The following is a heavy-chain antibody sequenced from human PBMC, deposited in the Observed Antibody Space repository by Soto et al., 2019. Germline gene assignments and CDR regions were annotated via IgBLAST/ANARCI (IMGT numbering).Heavy chain of an antibody. CDR3: VKERLLAYCGGDCYSEDAFDI. CDR2: ISSNGGST. Sequence: GGSLRLSCSASGFTFSSYAMHWVRQAPGKGLEYVSAISSNGGSTYYADSVKGRFTISRDNSKNTLYLQMSSLRAEDTAVYYCVKERLLAYCGGDCYSEDAFDIWGQGTMVTVSS. CDR1: GFTFSSYA. V-gene: IGHV3-64D*09. D-gene: IGHD2-21*02. J-gene: IGHJ3*02.